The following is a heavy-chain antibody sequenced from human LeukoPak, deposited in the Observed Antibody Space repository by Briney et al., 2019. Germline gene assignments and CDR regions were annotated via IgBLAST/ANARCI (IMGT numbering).Heavy chain of an antibody. CDR1: GDSVSSNSAT. CDR2: TYYTSKWYN. CDR3: ARISSPWSPRDAFDI. Sequence: HSQTLSLTCAISGDSVSSNSATWNWIRQSPSRGLEWLGRTYYTSKWYNDYALSVKSRITFNPDTSKNQFSLHLNSVTPEDTAVYYCARISSPWSPRDAFDIWGQGTMVTVSS. D-gene: IGHD1-26*01. J-gene: IGHJ3*02. V-gene: IGHV6-1*01.